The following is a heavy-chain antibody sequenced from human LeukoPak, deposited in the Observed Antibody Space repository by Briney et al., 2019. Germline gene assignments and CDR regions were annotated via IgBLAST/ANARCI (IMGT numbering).Heavy chain of an antibody. J-gene: IGHJ4*02. CDR2: IYYSGST. CDR1: GGSISSYY. V-gene: IGHV4-59*01. D-gene: IGHD6-19*01. CDR3: ARGIAVAGTFDY. Sequence: PSETLSLTCTVSGGSISSYYWSWIRQPPGKGLGWIGYIYYSGSTNYNPSLKSRVTISVDTSKNQFSLKLSSVTAADTAVYYCARGIAVAGTFDYWGQGTLVTVSS.